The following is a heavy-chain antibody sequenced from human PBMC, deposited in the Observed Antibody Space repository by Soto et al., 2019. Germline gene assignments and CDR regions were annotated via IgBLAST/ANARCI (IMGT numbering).Heavy chain of an antibody. J-gene: IGHJ4*02. CDR3: ARDGLIGSYFDF. Sequence: SETLSLTCTVSGGSISSYYWSWIRQSPGKGLERIGYINYSGSTSYNPSLKSRVTMSVDTSKNQFSLKLSSVTPADTAVYYCARDGLIGSYFDFWGQGILVT. CDR2: INYSGST. CDR1: GGSISSYY. D-gene: IGHD3-10*01. V-gene: IGHV4-59*01.